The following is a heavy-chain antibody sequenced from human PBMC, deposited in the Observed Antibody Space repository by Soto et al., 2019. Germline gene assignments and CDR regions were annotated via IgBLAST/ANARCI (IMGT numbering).Heavy chain of an antibody. CDR2: IYYSGST. D-gene: IGHD2-2*01. CDR1: GGSISIGGHY. J-gene: IGHJ6*02. CDR3: ERELVGPSDHHYYGLDV. Sequence: TLSLTCTFSGGSISIGGHYWSWVRQHPGKGLEWIGYIYYSGSTYYNPCLKSRLTISVDTSKNHFSLELAYVTAADTDVFYGERELVGPSDHHYYGLDVWAQGTPVTVSS. V-gene: IGHV4-31*03.